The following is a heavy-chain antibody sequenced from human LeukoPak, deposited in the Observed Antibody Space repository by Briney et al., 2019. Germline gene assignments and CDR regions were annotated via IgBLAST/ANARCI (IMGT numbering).Heavy chain of an antibody. CDR1: GGSISSFY. D-gene: IGHD3-10*01. CDR3: ARVNTMVRGVRRAYYFDY. J-gene: IGHJ4*02. CDR2: IYTSGST. Sequence: PLGSPSLTRTVSGGSISSFYWGWVRQAAREGLGGIGGIYTSGSTNYNPSLKSRVTMSVDTSKNQFSLKLSSVTAADTAVYYCARVNTMVRGVRRAYYFDYWGQGTLVTVSS. V-gene: IGHV4-4*07.